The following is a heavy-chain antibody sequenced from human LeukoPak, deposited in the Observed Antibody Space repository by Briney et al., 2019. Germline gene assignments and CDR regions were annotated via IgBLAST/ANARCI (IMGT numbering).Heavy chain of an antibody. J-gene: IGHJ4*02. CDR1: GGSISSSSYY. Sequence: SETLSLTCTVSGGSISSSSYYWGWIRQPPGKGLEWIVSIYYSGSTYYNPSLKSRVTISVDTSKNQFSLKLSSVTAADTAVYYCATSYLTIFGVVIMYFDYWGQGTLVTVSS. V-gene: IGHV4-39*07. CDR2: IYYSGST. D-gene: IGHD3-3*01. CDR3: ATSYLTIFGVVIMYFDY.